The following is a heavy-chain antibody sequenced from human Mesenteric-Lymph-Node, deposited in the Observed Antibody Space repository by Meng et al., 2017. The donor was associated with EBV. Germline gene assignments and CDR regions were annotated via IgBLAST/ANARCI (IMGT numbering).Heavy chain of an antibody. V-gene: IGHV4-61*01. CDR3: ARDSGITVTNSFDY. Sequence: VQPQEAGPGLHKPSETLSLTCSFSGGSVSSGSYYWSWIRQPPGKGLEWIGYIYRTGSTDYNPSLNSRVSISIDTSKNQFSLRLTSVTAADTAVYYCARDSGITVTNSFDYWGQGALVTVSS. CDR1: GGSVSSGSYY. D-gene: IGHD1-20*01. J-gene: IGHJ4*02. CDR2: IYRTGST.